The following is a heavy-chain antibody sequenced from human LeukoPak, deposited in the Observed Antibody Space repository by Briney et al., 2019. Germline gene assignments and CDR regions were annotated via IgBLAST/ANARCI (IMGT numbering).Heavy chain of an antibody. CDR2: INHSGST. V-gene: IGHV4-38-2*01. CDR3: TRDTTRDY. J-gene: IGHJ4*02. CDR1: GYSISSGYY. D-gene: IGHD4-11*01. Sequence: PSETLSLTCAASGYSISSGYYWGWIRQPPGKGLEWIGSINHSGSTYYNPSLKSRVTILVDTSKNQFSLKLTSATAADTAVYYCTRDTTRDYWGQGTLVTVSS.